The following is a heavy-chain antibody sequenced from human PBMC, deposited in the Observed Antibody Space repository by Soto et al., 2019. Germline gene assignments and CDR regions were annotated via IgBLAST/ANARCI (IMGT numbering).Heavy chain of an antibody. D-gene: IGHD3-3*01. CDR1: GYTFTSYY. V-gene: IGHV1-46*01. J-gene: IGHJ6*02. CDR2: INPSGGST. Sequence: GASVKVSCKASGYTFTSYYMHWVRQAPEQGLEWMGIINPSGGSTSYAQKFQGRVTMTRDTSTSTVYMELSSLRSEDTAVYYCARVLNQKYYDFWSGYYTGSAPGYYYGMDVWGQGTTVTVSS. CDR3: ARVLNQKYYDFWSGYYTGSAPGYYYGMDV.